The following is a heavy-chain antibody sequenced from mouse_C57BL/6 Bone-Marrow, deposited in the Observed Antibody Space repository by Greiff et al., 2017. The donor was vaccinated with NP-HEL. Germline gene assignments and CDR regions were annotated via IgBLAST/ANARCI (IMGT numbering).Heavy chain of an antibody. CDR3: ARGGELQGFAY. CDR1: GFTFSDYG. Sequence: EVKLMESGGGLVKPGGSLKLSCAASGFTFSDYGMHWVRQAPEKGLEWVAYISSGSSTIYYADTVKGRFTISRDNAKNTLFLQMTSLRSEDTAMYYCARGGELQGFAYWGQGTLVTVSA. V-gene: IGHV5-17*01. D-gene: IGHD2-1*01. J-gene: IGHJ3*01. CDR2: ISSGSSTI.